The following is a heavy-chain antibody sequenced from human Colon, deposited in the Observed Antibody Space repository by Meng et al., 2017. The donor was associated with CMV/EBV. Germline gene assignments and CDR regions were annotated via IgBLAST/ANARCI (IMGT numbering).Heavy chain of an antibody. Sequence: GESLKISCEASGFTLSDFAMHWVRQTPGKGLEWVAFIHRNASGPFYADSVKGRFTISRDNSRNTLSPQMNSLTLEDTAVYYCAADFWIGAGYWGQGALVTSPQ. V-gene: IGHV3-30*02. D-gene: IGHD3-3*01. CDR3: AADFWIGAGY. J-gene: IGHJ4*02. CDR1: GFTLSDFA. CDR2: IHRNASGP.